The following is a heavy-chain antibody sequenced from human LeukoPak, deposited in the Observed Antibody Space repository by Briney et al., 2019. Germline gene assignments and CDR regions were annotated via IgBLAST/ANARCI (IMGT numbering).Heavy chain of an antibody. J-gene: IGHJ4*02. CDR3: ATPPHNARGQQAMV. Sequence: PGGSLRLSCAASGFIFSSNSMNWVRQAPGKGLEWVSSISGSSSSMYYADSVKGRFTISRDNAKNSLYLQMNSLRPEDTAVYYCATPPHNARGQQAMVWGQGTLVTVSS. D-gene: IGHD6-13*01. V-gene: IGHV3-21*01. CDR1: GFIFSSNS. CDR2: ISGSSSSM.